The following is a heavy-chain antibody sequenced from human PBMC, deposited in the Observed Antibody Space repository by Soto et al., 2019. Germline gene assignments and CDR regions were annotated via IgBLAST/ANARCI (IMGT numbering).Heavy chain of an antibody. J-gene: IGHJ6*02. Sequence: QVQLVESGGGVVQPGRSLRLSCAASGFTFSNYGMHWVRQAPGKGLEWVAVISYDGSNKYYADSVKGRFTISRDNSKNTLYLQMNSLRAEDTAVYYCANDQLRGVRGVITYYYGMDVWGQGTTVTVSS. D-gene: IGHD3-10*01. CDR3: ANDQLRGVRGVITYYYGMDV. V-gene: IGHV3-30*18. CDR1: GFTFSNYG. CDR2: ISYDGSNK.